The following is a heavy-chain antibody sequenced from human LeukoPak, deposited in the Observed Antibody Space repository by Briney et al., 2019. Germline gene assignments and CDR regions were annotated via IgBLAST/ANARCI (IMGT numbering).Heavy chain of an antibody. V-gene: IGHV4-34*01. Sequence: SETLSLTCAVYGGSFSGYYWSWIRKPPGKGLEWIGEINHSGSTNYNPSLKSRVTISVDTSKNQFSLKLSSVTAADTAVYYCARPTRIVGAFDSWGQGTLVTVSS. D-gene: IGHD1-26*01. CDR1: GGSFSGYY. J-gene: IGHJ4*02. CDR3: ARPTRIVGAFDS. CDR2: INHSGST.